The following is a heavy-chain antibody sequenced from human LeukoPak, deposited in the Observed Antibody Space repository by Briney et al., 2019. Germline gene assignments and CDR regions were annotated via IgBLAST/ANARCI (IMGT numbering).Heavy chain of an antibody. J-gene: IGHJ4*02. CDR2: INHSGST. V-gene: IGHV4-34*01. CDR3: AREVLGMATSNY. Sequence: KPSETLSLTCAVYGGSFSGYYWSWIRQPPGKGLEWIGEINHSGSTNYNPSLKSRVTISVDTSKNQFSLKLSSVTAADTAVHYCAREVLGMATSNYWGQGTLVTVSS. CDR1: GGSFSGYY. D-gene: IGHD5-24*01.